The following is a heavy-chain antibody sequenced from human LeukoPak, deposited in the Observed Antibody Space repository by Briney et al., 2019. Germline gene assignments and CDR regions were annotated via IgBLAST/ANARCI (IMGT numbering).Heavy chain of an antibody. V-gene: IGHV4-31*03. J-gene: IGHJ4*02. CDR2: IYYSGST. Sequence: SETLSLTCTVSGGSINSGGYYWNWIRQHPGKGLEWIGYIYYSGSTYYNPSLKSRVTISVDTSKNQFSLKLSSVTAADTAVYYCARAGISYDSSSGYYYSELDYWGQGTLVTVSS. CDR1: GGSINSGGYY. D-gene: IGHD3-22*01. CDR3: ARAGISYDSSSGYYYSELDY.